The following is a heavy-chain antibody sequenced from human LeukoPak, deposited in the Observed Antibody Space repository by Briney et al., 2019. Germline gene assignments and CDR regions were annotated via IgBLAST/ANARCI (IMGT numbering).Heavy chain of an antibody. CDR1: GGSISSYY. J-gene: IGHJ4*02. D-gene: IGHD3-9*01. CDR3: ASTYYDILTGYSTIDY. Sequence: SETLSLTCTVSGGSISSYYWSWIRQPAGKGLEWIGRIYTSGSTNYNPSLKSRVTMSVDTSKNQFSLKLSSVTAADTAVYYCASTYYDILTGYSTIDYWGQGTLVTVSS. CDR2: IYTSGST. V-gene: IGHV4-4*07.